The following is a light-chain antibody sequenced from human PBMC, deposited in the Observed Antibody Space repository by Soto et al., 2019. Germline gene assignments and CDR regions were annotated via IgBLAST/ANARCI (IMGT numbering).Light chain of an antibody. J-gene: IGKJ5*01. CDR2: AAS. CDR3: QQSYTVPIT. Sequence: DIQMTQSPPSLSASVGDRVTIACRASQSIATDLNWYQQRPGQAPQLLISAASTLRSGVPSRFSGSGSGTDFTLTIDSLQPEDFASYYCQQSYTVPITFGQGTRLDFK. CDR1: QSIATD. V-gene: IGKV1-39*01.